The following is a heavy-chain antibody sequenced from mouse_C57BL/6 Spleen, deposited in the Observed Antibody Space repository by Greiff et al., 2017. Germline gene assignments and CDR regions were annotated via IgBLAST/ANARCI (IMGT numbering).Heavy chain of an antibody. CDR3: ARGYYGGDAMDY. CDR2: INPYNGDT. CDR1: GYSFTGYF. D-gene: IGHD1-1*01. Sequence: EVQLHQSGPELVKPGDSVKISCKASGYSFTGYFMNWVMQSHGKSLEWIGRINPYNGDTFYNQKFKGKATLTVDKSSSTAHMELRSLTSEDSAVYYCARGYYGGDAMDYWGQGTSVTVSS. V-gene: IGHV1-20*01. J-gene: IGHJ4*01.